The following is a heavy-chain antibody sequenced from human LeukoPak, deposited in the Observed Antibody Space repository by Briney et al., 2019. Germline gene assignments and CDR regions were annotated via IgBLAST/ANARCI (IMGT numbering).Heavy chain of an antibody. CDR2: LSWGGGTI. CDR3: AKDRASMIRGVMA. J-gene: IGHJ5*02. D-gene: IGHD3-10*01. CDR1: GFTFDDNA. Sequence: GGSLRLSCVASGFTFDDNAMHWVRQAPGTGLEWVSGLSWGGGTIGYGDSVKDRFIISRDNAKNSLYLQMNSLRPEDTAFYYCAKDRASMIRGVMAWGQGTLVTVSS. V-gene: IGHV3-9*01.